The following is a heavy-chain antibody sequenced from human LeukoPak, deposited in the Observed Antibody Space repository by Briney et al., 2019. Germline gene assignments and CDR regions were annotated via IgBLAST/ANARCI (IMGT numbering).Heavy chain of an antibody. V-gene: IGHV4-30-4*08. CDR3: ARGWAALNCSGGSCYEWTY. J-gene: IGHJ4*02. D-gene: IGHD2-15*01. CDR1: GGSISSGDYY. Sequence: SETLSLTCTVSGGSISSGDYYWSWIRQPPGKGLEWIGYIYYSGSTYYNPSLKSRVTISVDTSKNQFSLKLSSVTAADTAVYYCARGWAALNCSGGSCYEWTYWGQGTLVTVSS. CDR2: IYYSGST.